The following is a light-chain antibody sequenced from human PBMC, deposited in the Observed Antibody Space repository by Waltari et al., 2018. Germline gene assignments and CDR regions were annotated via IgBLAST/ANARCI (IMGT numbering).Light chain of an antibody. J-gene: IGKJ1*01. CDR1: QSISSR. CDR3: QQYKSYWT. V-gene: IGKV1-5*01. CDR2: DAS. Sequence: DIQMTQSPSSLSASVGDRVTIPCRASQSISSRLAWYQQKPGKAPKLLIYDASSLETGVPSRFSGSGSGTEFTLTISSLQPDDFATYYCQQYKSYWTFGQGTKVEIK.